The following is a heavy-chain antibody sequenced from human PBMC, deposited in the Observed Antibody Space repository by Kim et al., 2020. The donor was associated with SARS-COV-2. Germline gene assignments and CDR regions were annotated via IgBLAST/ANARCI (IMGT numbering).Heavy chain of an antibody. V-gene: IGHV3-73*01. J-gene: IGHJ6*02. CDR3: ARGILRSTTTAAMDV. Sequence: GGSLRLSCAASGFTFSGSAVHWVRQASGKGLEWVGRIRNKANNYATTYAASVSGRFTISRDDSKNTAYLQMNSLKTVDTAVYYCARGILRSTTTAAMDVCGQETTVTVSS. CDR2: IRNKANNYAT. D-gene: IGHD1-26*01. CDR1: GFTFSGSA.